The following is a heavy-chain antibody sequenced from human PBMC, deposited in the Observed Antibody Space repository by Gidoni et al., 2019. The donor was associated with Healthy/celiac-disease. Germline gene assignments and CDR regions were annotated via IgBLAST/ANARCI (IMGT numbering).Heavy chain of an antibody. CDR1: GWSFSGYY. D-gene: IGHD3-3*01. J-gene: IGHJ3*02. CDR2: INHSGST. V-gene: IGHV4-34*01. CDR3: ARSYYDCWSGYPRDAFEI. Sequence: QVQLQQWGAGLLKPSETLSLTCAVYGWSFSGYYWSWNRQPPGKGLEWIGEINHSGSTNYNPSLKGRVTISEDTSKNEFSLKLSSVTAEDTAVYYCARSYYDCWSGYPRDAFEIWGQGTMVTVSS.